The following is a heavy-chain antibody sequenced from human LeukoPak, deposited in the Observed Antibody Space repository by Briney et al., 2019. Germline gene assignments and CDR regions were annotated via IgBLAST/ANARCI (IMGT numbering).Heavy chain of an antibody. J-gene: IGHJ4*02. Sequence: PGGSLRLSCAASGFTFSSYAMHWVRRASSKGLEWVAAISYDGSNKKYADSAKGRFTISRDNSKNTLYLQMNSPRSDDTAVYYCARGVRIAVAGYIDCWGQGTLVTVSS. CDR3: ARGVRIAVAGYIDC. V-gene: IGHV3-30*04. CDR2: ISYDGSNK. CDR1: GFTFSSYA. D-gene: IGHD6-19*01.